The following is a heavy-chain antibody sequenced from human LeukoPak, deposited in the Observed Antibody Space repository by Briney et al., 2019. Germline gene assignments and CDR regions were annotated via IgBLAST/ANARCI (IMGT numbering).Heavy chain of an antibody. V-gene: IGHV3-23*01. CDR1: GFTFSSYA. J-gene: IGHJ4*02. CDR2: ISGSGGST. CDR3: AKDPGRRWLQLPQLAGN. D-gene: IGHD5-24*01. Sequence: GGSLRLSCAASGFTFSSYAMSWVRQAPGKGLEWVSAISGSGGSTYYADSVKGRFTISRDNSKNTLYLQMNSLRAEDTAVYYCAKDPGRRWLQLPQLAGNWGQGTLVTVSS.